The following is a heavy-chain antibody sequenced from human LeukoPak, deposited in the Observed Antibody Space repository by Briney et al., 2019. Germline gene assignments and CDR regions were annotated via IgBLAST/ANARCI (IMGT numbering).Heavy chain of an antibody. CDR1: EITVSSNY. J-gene: IGHJ4*02. CDR2: IYGGGNT. CDR3: ARDFSGDYYFDY. V-gene: IGHV3-53*01. D-gene: IGHD7-27*01. Sequence: GGSLRLSCVASEITVSSNYMSWVRQAPGKGLEWVSLIYGGGNTYYADSVKGRFTISRDNSKNSLYLQMNSLRAEDTAVYYCARDFSGDYYFDYWGQGTLVTVSS.